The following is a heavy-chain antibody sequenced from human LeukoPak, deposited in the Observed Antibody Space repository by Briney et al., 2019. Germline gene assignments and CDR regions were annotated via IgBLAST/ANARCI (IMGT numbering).Heavy chain of an antibody. CDR2: IEKNGSGK. J-gene: IGHJ5*02. CDR3: TTDRWYSADH. Sequence: GGSLRLSCTVSGFIFSDSWMAWIRQAPGKGLEWVAIIEKNGSGKNYVDSVKGRSIISRDNAKNSLFLQMDSLKVEDTAIYYCTTDRWYSADHWGQGTLVTVSS. D-gene: IGHD2-15*01. V-gene: IGHV3-7*03. CDR1: GFIFSDSW.